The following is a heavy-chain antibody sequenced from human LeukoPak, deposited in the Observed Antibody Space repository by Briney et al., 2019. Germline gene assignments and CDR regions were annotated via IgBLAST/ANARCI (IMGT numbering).Heavy chain of an antibody. D-gene: IGHD5-18*01. CDR2: ISSSGTTM. Sequence: GGSLRLSCAASGFTFSDFYMSWIRQTSGKGPEWVSYISSSGTTMEYADSVKGRFTISRDNAKDSLYLQMNRLGAEDTAVYYCAKGHTYGMIWGQGTLVTVSS. CDR3: AKGHTYGMI. CDR1: GFTFSDFY. J-gene: IGHJ4*02. V-gene: IGHV3-11*01.